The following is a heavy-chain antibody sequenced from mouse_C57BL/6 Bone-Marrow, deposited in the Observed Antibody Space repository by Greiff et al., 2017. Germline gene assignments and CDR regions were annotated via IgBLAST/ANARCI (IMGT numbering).Heavy chain of an antibody. CDR1: GYAFSSSW. V-gene: IGHV1-82*01. J-gene: IGHJ4*01. Sequence: VQLQESGPELVKPGASVKISCKASGYAFSSSWMNWVKQRPGKGLEWIGRIYPGDGDTNYNGKFKGKATLTADKSSSTAYMQLSSLTSEDSAVYVGARSVVADYYAMDYWGQGTSVTVSS. CDR2: IYPGDGDT. CDR3: ARSVVADYYAMDY. D-gene: IGHD1-1*01.